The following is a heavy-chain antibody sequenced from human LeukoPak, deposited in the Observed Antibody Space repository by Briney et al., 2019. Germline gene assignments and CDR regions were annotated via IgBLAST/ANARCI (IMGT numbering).Heavy chain of an antibody. Sequence: GGSLRLSCAASGFTFDDYGMSWVRQAPGKGLEWVSGINWNGGSTGYADSVKGRFIISRDNAKNSLYLQMNSLRAEDTALYYCARDTSSSYGSGSDYWGQGTLVPVSS. CDR2: INWNGGST. CDR3: ARDTSSSYGSGSDY. V-gene: IGHV3-20*04. J-gene: IGHJ4*02. CDR1: GFTFDDYG. D-gene: IGHD3-10*01.